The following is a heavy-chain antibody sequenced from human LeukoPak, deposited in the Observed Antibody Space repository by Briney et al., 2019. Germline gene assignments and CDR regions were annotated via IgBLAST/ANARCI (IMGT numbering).Heavy chain of an antibody. CDR3: ARHSRSWVWFDP. CDR2: IYYSGST. V-gene: IGHV4-39*01. J-gene: IGHJ5*02. CDR1: GGSVSSSSYY. D-gene: IGHD6-13*01. Sequence: SETLSLTCTVSGGSVSSSSYYWGWIRQPPGKGLEWIGSIYYSGSTYYNPSLKSRVTISVDTSKNQFSLKLSSVTAADTAVYYCARHSRSWVWFDPWGQGTLVTVSS.